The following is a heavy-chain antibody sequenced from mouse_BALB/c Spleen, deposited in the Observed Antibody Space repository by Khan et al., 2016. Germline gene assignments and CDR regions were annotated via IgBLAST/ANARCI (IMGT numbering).Heavy chain of an antibody. Sequence: QFQLVQSGPELKKPGETVKISCKASEYTFTNYGMNWVKQAPGKGLKWMGWINTITGEPTYAEEFKGRFAFSLEASASTAYLQINNLKNEDSATYFCARTGDYPYYAMDYWGQGTSVTVSS. CDR3: ARTGDYPYYAMDY. V-gene: IGHV9-3*02. D-gene: IGHD2-13*01. CDR2: INTITGEP. CDR1: EYTFTNYG. J-gene: IGHJ4*01.